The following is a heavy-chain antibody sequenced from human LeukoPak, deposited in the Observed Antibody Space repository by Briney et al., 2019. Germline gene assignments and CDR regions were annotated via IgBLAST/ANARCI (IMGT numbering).Heavy chain of an antibody. J-gene: IGHJ4*02. Sequence: SVKVSCKASGGTFSSYAISWVRQAPGQGLEWMGGIIPIFGTANYAQKFQGRVTITADESTSTAYMELSSLRSEDTAVYYCARGPTQGTIFGVVIIPQFDYFDYWGQGTLVTASS. CDR1: GGTFSSYA. D-gene: IGHD3-3*01. CDR2: IIPIFGTA. CDR3: ARGPTQGTIFGVVIIPQFDYFDY. V-gene: IGHV1-69*13.